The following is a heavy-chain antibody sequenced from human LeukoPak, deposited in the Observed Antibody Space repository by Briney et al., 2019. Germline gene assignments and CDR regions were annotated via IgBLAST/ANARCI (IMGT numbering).Heavy chain of an antibody. CDR3: ARGAWGSQDY. Sequence: PGGSLRLSCAASGFTFSNYWMHWVRKAPGKGLVWVSRINSDGGSTTYADSVKGRFSISRDNAKNTLYLQMNSLRAEDTAVYYCARGAWGSQDYWGQGTLVTVSS. J-gene: IGHJ4*02. D-gene: IGHD7-27*01. CDR2: INSDGGST. V-gene: IGHV3-74*01. CDR1: GFTFSNYW.